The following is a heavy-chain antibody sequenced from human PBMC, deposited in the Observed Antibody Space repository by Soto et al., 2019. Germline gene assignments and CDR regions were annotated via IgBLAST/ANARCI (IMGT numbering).Heavy chain of an antibody. CDR2: IDPSDSYT. CDR3: ARHTGGGYDFWSGDP. Sequence: QVPGKGLEWMGRIDPSDSYTNYSPSFQGHVTISADKSISTAYLQWSSLKASDTAMYYCARHTGGGYDFWSGDPWGQGTLVTVSS. J-gene: IGHJ5*02. V-gene: IGHV5-10-1*01. D-gene: IGHD3-3*01.